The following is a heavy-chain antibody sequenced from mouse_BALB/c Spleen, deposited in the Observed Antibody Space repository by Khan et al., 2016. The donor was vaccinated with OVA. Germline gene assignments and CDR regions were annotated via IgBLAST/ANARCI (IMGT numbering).Heavy chain of an antibody. V-gene: IGHV5-4*02. CDR1: GFTFSDYY. D-gene: IGHD1-1*01. Sequence: EVELVESGGGLVKPGGSLKLSCAASGFTFSDYYMYWVRQTPEKRLEWVATISDGGSYTYYPDSVKGRFTISRDNAKNHLYLQMSSLKSEDTAMYYCARGDYGSSIPWFAYWGQGTLVTVSA. CDR3: ARGDYGSSIPWFAY. CDR2: ISDGGSYT. J-gene: IGHJ3*01.